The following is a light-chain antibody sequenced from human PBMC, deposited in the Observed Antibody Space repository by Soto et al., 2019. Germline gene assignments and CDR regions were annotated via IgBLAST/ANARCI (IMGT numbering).Light chain of an antibody. J-gene: IGLJ2*01. CDR3: QTYDSSLSGSRVV. CDR1: SSNIGAGYD. Sequence: QPVLTQPPSVSAAPGQRVTISCTGSSSNIGAGYDVQWYRQLPGTAPKLLIYGNSNRPSGVPDRFSASKSGTSASLAITGLQADDEADYYCQTYDSSLSGSRVVFGGGTKLTVL. V-gene: IGLV1-40*01. CDR2: GNS.